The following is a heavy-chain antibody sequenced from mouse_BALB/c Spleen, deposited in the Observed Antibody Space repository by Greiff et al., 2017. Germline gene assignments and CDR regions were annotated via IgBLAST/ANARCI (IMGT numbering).Heavy chain of an antibody. CDR1: GFTFSSYA. CDR3: ARGRDYYSYFDY. Sequence: EVKVVESGGGLVKPGGSLKLSCAASGFTFSSYAMSWVRQTPEKRLEWVASISSGGSTYYPASVKGRFTISRDNARNILYLQMSSLRSEDTAMYYCARGRDYYSYFDYWGQGTTLTVSS. CDR2: ISSGGST. V-gene: IGHV5-6-5*01. D-gene: IGHD1-1*01. J-gene: IGHJ2*01.